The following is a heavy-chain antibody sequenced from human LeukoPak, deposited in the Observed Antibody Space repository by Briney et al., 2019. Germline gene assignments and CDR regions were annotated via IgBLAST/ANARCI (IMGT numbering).Heavy chain of an antibody. CDR2: ISGSGGST. D-gene: IGHD2-2*01. CDR3: AKVGLHPRVVPAAAVEY. CDR1: GFTVSSNY. V-gene: IGHV3-23*01. Sequence: GGSLRLSCAASGFTVSSNYMSWVRQAPGKGLEWVSAISGSGGSTYYADSVKGRFTISRDNSKNTLYLQMNSLRAEDTAVYYCAKVGLHPRVVPAAAVEYWGQGTLVTVSS. J-gene: IGHJ4*02.